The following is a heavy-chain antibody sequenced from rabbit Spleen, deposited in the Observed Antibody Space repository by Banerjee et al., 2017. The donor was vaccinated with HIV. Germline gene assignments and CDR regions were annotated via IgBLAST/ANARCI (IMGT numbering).Heavy chain of an antibody. D-gene: IGHD8-1*01. CDR1: GVSFSSNHY. V-gene: IGHV1S40*01. Sequence: QSLEESGGGLVKPGASLTLTCTASGVSFSSNHYMCWVRQAPGKGLEWIGCIYTGSGSTHYASWAKGRFTISKTSSTTVTLQMTSLTAADTATYFCARDAGTSFSTYGMDLWGQGTLVTVS. J-gene: IGHJ6*01. CDR2: IYTGSGST. CDR3: ARDAGTSFSTYGMDL.